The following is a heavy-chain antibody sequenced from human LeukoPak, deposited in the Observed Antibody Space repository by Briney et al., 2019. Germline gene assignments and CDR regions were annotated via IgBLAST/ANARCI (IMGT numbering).Heavy chain of an antibody. CDR2: IKPDGSEK. J-gene: IGHJ4*02. V-gene: IGHV3-7*05. CDR1: GGSITGYY. CDR3: ARGQMAGY. Sequence: ETLSLTCTVSGGSITGYYWSWVRQAPGKGLEWVANIKPDGSEKSYVDSVKGRFTISRDNAKNSLYLQMNSLRAEDTAVYYCARGQMAGYWGQGTLVTVSS. D-gene: IGHD5-24*01.